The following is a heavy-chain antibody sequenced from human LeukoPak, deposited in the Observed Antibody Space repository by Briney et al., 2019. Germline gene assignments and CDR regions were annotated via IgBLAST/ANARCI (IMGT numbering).Heavy chain of an antibody. CDR2: IIPIFGTA. CDR3: AREGTQLVYYYYGMDV. D-gene: IGHD6-6*01. Sequence: SVKVSCKASGGTFSSYAISWVRQAPGQGLEWMGGIIPIFGTANYAQKFQGRVTITADESTSTAYMELSSLRSEDTAVYYCAREGTQLVYYYYGMDVWGQGTTVTVSS. CDR1: GGTFSSYA. V-gene: IGHV1-69*13. J-gene: IGHJ6*02.